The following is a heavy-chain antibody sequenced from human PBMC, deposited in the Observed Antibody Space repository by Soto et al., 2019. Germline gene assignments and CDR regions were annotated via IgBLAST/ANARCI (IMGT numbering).Heavy chain of an antibody. Sequence: QVQLVQSWAEVKKPGASVKVYCKASGYTFTSYYMHWVRQAPGQGLEWMGIINPSGGSTSYAQKIQGRDNTTRDTSTSTFYLELSGLRSEDTAVYYCARDESAYYYDCSGYGTIDYWGQGTLVTVSS. V-gene: IGHV1-46*01. D-gene: IGHD3-22*01. CDR2: INPSGGST. J-gene: IGHJ4*02. CDR1: GYTFTSYY. CDR3: ARDESAYYYDCSGYGTIDY.